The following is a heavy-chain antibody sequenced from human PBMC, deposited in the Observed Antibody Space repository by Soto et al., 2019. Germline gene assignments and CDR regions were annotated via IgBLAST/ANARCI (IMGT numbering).Heavy chain of an antibody. D-gene: IGHD3-3*01. CDR3: ARISQSDFWSGYYSFFDY. J-gene: IGHJ4*02. CDR1: GYTFTDYG. V-gene: IGHV1-18*01. Sequence: QVHLVQSGAEVEKPGASVKVSCKASGYTFTDYGISWVRQAPGQGLQWMGWITAFNGNTKYAQQFQGRVTMTTDTSTSTAYMELRSVESDDTAVYYCARISQSDFWSGYYSFFDYWGQGTLVTVSS. CDR2: ITAFNGNT.